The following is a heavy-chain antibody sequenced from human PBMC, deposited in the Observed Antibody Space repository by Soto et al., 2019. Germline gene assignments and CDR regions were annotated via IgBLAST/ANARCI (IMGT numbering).Heavy chain of an antibody. CDR1: GFTFSSYG. V-gene: IGHV3-30*18. D-gene: IGHD3-3*01. J-gene: IGHJ6*03. CDR2: ISYDGSNK. Sequence: GGSLRLSCAASGFTFSSYGMHWVRQAPGKGLEWVAVISYDGSNKYYADSVKGRFTISRDNSKNTLYLQMNSLRAEDTAVYYCAKGGEYDFWSGPGSFYYMDVWGKGTTVTVSS. CDR3: AKGGEYDFWSGPGSFYYMDV.